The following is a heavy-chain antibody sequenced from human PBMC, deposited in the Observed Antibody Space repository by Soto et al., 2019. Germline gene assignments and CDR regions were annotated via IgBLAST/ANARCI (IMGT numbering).Heavy chain of an antibody. CDR2: INPTSSTT. Sequence: ASVKVSCKASEYTFTTYSLHWVRQAPGQGLEWMGIINPTSSTTSDAQKFQGRVTMTRDMSTSTVYMELSSLRSEDTAVYYCARDLYSSSWYVRAFDMWGQGTMVTVSS. V-gene: IGHV1-46*03. CDR3: ARDLYSSSWYVRAFDM. D-gene: IGHD6-13*01. CDR1: EYTFTTYS. J-gene: IGHJ3*02.